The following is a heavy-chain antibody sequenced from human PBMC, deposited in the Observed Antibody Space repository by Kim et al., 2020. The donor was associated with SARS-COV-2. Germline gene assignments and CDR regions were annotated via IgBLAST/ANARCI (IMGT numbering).Heavy chain of an antibody. V-gene: IGHV6-1*01. CDR2: TYFRSKWYN. CDR3: VRDKDIHGAHDAFDF. CDR1: GDSVSSNSAA. Sequence: SQTLSLTCAISGDSVSSNSAAWNWIRQSPSRGLEWLGRTYFRSKWYNDYAVSVKSRISINPDTSKNQFSLQLNSVTPDDTAVYYCVRDKDIHGAHDAFDFWGQGTMVTVSS. J-gene: IGHJ3*01. D-gene: IGHD2-15*01.